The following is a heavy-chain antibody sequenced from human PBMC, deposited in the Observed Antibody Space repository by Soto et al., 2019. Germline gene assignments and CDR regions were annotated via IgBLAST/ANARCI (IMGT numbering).Heavy chain of an antibody. Sequence: GGSLRLSCAVSAFSFANYAMNWVRQAPGKGLEWVSAIGGGGGGTSYADSVKGRFTISRDNSKNTLYLQMDSLRAEDTAVYYCANDYYGMDVWGQGATVTV. V-gene: IGHV3-23*01. CDR3: ANDYYGMDV. CDR1: AFSFANYA. CDR2: IGGGGGGT. J-gene: IGHJ6*02.